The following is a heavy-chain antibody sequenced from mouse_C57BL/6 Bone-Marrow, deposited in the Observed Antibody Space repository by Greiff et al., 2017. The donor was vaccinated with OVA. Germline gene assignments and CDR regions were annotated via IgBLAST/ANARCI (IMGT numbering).Heavy chain of an antibody. D-gene: IGHD1-1*01. CDR3: TRERFITTVVAHWYFDV. Sequence: VQLQQSGTVLARPGASVKMSCKTSGYTFTSYWMHWVKQRPGQGLEWIGAIYPGNSDTSYNQKFKGKAKLTAVTSASTAYMELSSLTNEDSAVYYCTRERFITTVVAHWYFDVWGTGTTVTVSS. CDR2: IYPGNSDT. CDR1: GYTFTSYW. J-gene: IGHJ1*03. V-gene: IGHV1-5*01.